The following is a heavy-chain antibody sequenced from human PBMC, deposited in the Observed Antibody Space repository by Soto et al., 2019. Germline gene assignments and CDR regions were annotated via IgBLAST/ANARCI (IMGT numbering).Heavy chain of an antibody. D-gene: IGHD2-15*01. CDR3: ARAPPYGGYFDY. J-gene: IGHJ4*01. CDR1: GFTFSTYG. CDR2: IWNDGSNK. Sequence: QVQLVESGGGVVQPGRSLRLSCAASGFTFSTYGMHWVRQAPGKGLEWVAVIWNDGSNKYYADSVKGRFTISRDNSKNTLYLQMNSLRAEDTAVYYCARAPPYGGYFDYWGHGTLVTVSP. V-gene: IGHV3-33*01.